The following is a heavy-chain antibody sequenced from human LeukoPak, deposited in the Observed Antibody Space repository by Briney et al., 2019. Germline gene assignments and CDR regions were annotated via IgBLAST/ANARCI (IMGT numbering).Heavy chain of an antibody. D-gene: IGHD6-13*01. Sequence: GGSLRLSCAASGFTFSSYWMHWVRQAPGKGLVWVSGINSDGSSTSYADSVKGRFTISGDNAKNTLYLQMNSLRDEDTAVYYCARVWGLAVAGGEIEYWGQGTLVTVSS. CDR3: ARVWGLAVAGGEIEY. CDR2: INSDGSST. V-gene: IGHV3-74*01. J-gene: IGHJ4*02. CDR1: GFTFSSYW.